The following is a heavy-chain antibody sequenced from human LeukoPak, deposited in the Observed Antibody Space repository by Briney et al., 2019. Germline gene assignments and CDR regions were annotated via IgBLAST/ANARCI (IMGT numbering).Heavy chain of an antibody. Sequence: SETLSLTCTVSGGSISSSSYYWGWIRQPPGKGLEWIGYIYYSGSTNYNPSLKSRVTISVDTSKNQFSLKLSSVTAADTAVYYCARGNAVVIVYWGQGTLVTVSS. V-gene: IGHV4-61*05. D-gene: IGHD4-23*01. CDR2: IYYSGST. CDR1: GGSISSSSYY. J-gene: IGHJ4*02. CDR3: ARGNAVVIVY.